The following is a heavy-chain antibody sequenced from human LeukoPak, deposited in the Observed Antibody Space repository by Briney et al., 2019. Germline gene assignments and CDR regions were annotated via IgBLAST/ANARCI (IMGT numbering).Heavy chain of an antibody. CDR1: GGSISSYY. V-gene: IGHV4-59*08. CDR2: IYFRGST. J-gene: IGHJ4*02. Sequence: SETLSLTCTVSGGSISSYYWSWIRQPSGKGLEWIGYIYFRGSTNYNPSLKSRVTISLDTSKDQFSLKLGSVTAADTAVYYCARREYSGYAFTNWGQGTLVTVSS. D-gene: IGHD5-12*01. CDR3: ARREYSGYAFTN.